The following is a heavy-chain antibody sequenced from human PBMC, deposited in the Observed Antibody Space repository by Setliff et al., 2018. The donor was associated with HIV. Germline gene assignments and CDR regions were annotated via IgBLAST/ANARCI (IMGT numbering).Heavy chain of an antibody. CDR2: ISTYNGNT. Sequence: ASVKVSCKASGYTFNNYGISWVRQAPGQGLEWMGWISTYNGNTNYAQKFQGRVTLTTDTSTNTAYMELRGLKSDDTAMYYCARDSEAGVWGQGTLGTVSS. V-gene: IGHV1-18*01. CDR1: GYTFNNYG. CDR3: ARDSEAGV. D-gene: IGHD3-10*01. J-gene: IGHJ4*02.